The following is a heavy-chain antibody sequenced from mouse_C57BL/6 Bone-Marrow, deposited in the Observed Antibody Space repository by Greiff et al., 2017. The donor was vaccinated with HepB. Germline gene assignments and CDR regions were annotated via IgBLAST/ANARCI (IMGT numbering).Heavy chain of an antibody. CDR2: IYPGDGDT. Sequence: VQLQQSGAELVKPGASVKISCKASGYAFSSYWMNWVKQRPGKGLEWIGQIYPGDGDTNYNGKFKGKATLTADKSSSTAYMQLSSLTSEDSAVYFCARGLYYYGSSHWYFDVWGTGTTVTVSS. CDR1: GYAFSSYW. V-gene: IGHV1-80*01. J-gene: IGHJ1*03. CDR3: ARGLYYYGSSHWYFDV. D-gene: IGHD1-1*01.